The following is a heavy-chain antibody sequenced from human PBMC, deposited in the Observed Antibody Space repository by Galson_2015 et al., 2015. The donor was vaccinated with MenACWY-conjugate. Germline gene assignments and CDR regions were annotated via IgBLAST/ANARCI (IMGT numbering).Heavy chain of an antibody. CDR2: IYPRKYEI. Sequence: QSGSEVKKPGESLKISCKGSGYSFTNYWIGWVRQMPGKGLEWMGTIYPRKYEIRYSPSFQGHVTISADKSISTAYLQWRSLKASDSAIYYCARPEEGGGMEVWGQGTTVTVSS. CDR1: GYSFTNYW. CDR3: ARPEEGGGMEV. J-gene: IGHJ6*02. V-gene: IGHV5-51*03. D-gene: IGHD3-16*01.